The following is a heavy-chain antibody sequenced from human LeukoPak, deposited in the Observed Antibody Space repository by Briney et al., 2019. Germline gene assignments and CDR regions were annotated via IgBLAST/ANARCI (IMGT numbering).Heavy chain of an antibody. CDR2: ISYDGSNK. V-gene: IGHV3-30-3*01. J-gene: IGHJ4*02. CDR3: ARRQCSGGSCYCDY. CDR1: GFTFSSYA. D-gene: IGHD2-15*01. Sequence: PGRSLRLSCAASGFTFSSYAMHWVRQAPGKGLEWVAVISYDGSNKYYADSVKGRFTISRDNSKNTLYLQMNSLRAEDTAVYYCARRQCSGGSCYCDYWGQGTLGTVSS.